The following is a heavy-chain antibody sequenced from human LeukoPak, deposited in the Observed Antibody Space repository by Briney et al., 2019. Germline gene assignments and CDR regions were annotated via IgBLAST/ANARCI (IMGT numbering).Heavy chain of an antibody. CDR3: ARGFGSSGWYEDAFDI. CDR2: ISSSGSTI. V-gene: IGHV3-11*01. CDR1: GFTFSDYY. J-gene: IGHJ3*02. D-gene: IGHD6-19*01. Sequence: GGSLRLSCAASGFTFSDYYMSWIRQAPGKGLEWVSYISSSGSTIYYADSVKGRFTISRDNAKDSLYLQMNSLRAEDTAVYYCARGFGSSGWYEDAFDIWGQGTMVTVSS.